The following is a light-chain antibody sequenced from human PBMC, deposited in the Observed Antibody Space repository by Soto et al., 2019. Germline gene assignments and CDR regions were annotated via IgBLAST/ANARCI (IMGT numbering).Light chain of an antibody. Sequence: QSALTQPPSVSGTPGQRVTISCSGSSSNIGSNIVNWYQQFPGTAPRLLIYNINQRPSGVPDRFSASKSGTSASLAISGLQAEDEADYYCRAWDGSLNCPVFGTGTKVTGL. CDR2: NIN. J-gene: IGLJ1*01. V-gene: IGLV1-44*01. CDR3: RAWDGSLNCPV. CDR1: SSNIGSNI.